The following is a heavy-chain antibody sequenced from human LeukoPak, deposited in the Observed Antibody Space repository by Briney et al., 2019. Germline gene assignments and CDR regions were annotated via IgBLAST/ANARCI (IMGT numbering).Heavy chain of an antibody. J-gene: IGHJ4*02. D-gene: IGHD6-19*01. Sequence: PSETLSLTCVVSNGSFTGYYWNWIRQSPGKGLEWIGEINESGKSNYNESLKSRVSISQDRPRNHFSLRRRAVTSADTEVYLCARAGWRVLEYWGQGILVSVSS. CDR3: ARAGWRVLEY. V-gene: IGHV4-34*01. CDR2: INESGKS. CDR1: NGSFTGYY.